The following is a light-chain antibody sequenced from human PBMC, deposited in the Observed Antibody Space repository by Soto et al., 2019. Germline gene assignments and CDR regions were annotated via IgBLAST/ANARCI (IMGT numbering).Light chain of an antibody. CDR1: NSNIGAGYD. CDR2: GNT. J-gene: IGLJ3*02. V-gene: IGLV1-40*01. CDR3: QSYDSSLSGLWV. Sequence: QSVLTQPPSVSGASGQRVTMSCTGSNSNIGAGYDVHWYQQFPGTAPRLVIYGNTNRPSGVPDRFSGSKSGTSASLAITGLQAEDEAEYYCQSYDSSLSGLWVFGGGTKLTVL.